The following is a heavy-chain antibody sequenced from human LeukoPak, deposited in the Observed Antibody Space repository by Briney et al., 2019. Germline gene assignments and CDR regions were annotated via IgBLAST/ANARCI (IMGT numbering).Heavy chain of an antibody. D-gene: IGHD6-6*01. J-gene: IGHJ3*02. CDR1: GFTFSSYS. CDR2: ISGSSTYI. Sequence: GGSLRLSCAASGFTFSSYSINWVRQAPGKGLEWVSSISGSSTYIYYADSVKGRFTISRDNAKNSLYLQMNSLRAEDSAVYYCARHRSSSWLDAFDIWGQGTMVTVS. V-gene: IGHV3-21*01. CDR3: ARHRSSSWLDAFDI.